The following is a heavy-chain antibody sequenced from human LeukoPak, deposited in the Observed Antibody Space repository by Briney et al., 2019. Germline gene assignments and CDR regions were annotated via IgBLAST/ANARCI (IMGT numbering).Heavy chain of an antibody. V-gene: IGHV4-38-2*01. CDR2: MYHSGST. CDR1: GYSISSGYY. D-gene: IGHD3-3*01. CDR3: ATRGYDFWSGYHDYFDY. J-gene: IGHJ4*02. Sequence: SETLSLTCAVSGYSISSGYYWGWIRQPPGKGLEWIGSMYHSGSTYYNPSLKSRVTISVDTSKNQFSLKLSSVTAADTAVYYCATRGYDFWSGYHDYFDYWGQGTLVTVSS.